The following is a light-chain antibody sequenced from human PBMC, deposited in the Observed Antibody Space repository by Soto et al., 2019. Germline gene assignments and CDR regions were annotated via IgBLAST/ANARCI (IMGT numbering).Light chain of an antibody. J-gene: IGKJ1*01. V-gene: IGKV1-39*01. CDR3: HQSYSTPRT. CDR2: AAS. CDR1: QSISNY. Sequence: DIQMTQSPSSLSASVGDRVTITCRASQSISNYLNWYQQKPGKAPKLLMFAASSLQSGDPSRFSGGGSGTDFTLTISSLQPEDFATYFCHQSYSTPRTFGQGTKVEIK.